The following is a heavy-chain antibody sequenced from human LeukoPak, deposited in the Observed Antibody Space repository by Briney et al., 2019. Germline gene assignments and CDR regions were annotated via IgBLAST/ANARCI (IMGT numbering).Heavy chain of an antibody. D-gene: IGHD3-9*01. CDR3: ARGGTRHYDILTGYYLITHYFDY. V-gene: IGHV3-48*03. J-gene: IGHJ4*02. CDR2: ISSSGSTI. Sequence: PGGSLGLSCAASGFTFSSYEMNWVRQAPGKGLEWVSYISSSGSTIYYADSVKGRFTISRDNAKNSLYLQMNSLRAEDTAVYYCARGGTRHYDILTGYYLITHYFDYWGQGTLVTVSS. CDR1: GFTFSSYE.